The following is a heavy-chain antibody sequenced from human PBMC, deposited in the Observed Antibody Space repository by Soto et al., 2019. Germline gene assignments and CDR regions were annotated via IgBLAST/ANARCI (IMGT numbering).Heavy chain of an antibody. V-gene: IGHV4-30-2*01. J-gene: IGHJ4*02. Sequence: SETLSLTCAVSGGSISSGGYSWSWIRQPPGKGLEWVGYIYHSGSTYYNPSLKSRVTISVDRSKNQFSLKLSSVTAADTAVYYCARADSSSSTELDYWGQGTLVTVSS. D-gene: IGHD6-6*01. CDR2: IYHSGST. CDR1: GGSISSGGYS. CDR3: ARADSSSSTELDY.